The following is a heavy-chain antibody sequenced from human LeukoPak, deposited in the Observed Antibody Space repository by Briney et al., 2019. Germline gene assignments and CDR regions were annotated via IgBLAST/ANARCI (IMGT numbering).Heavy chain of an antibody. D-gene: IGHD2-2*01. Sequence: ASVKVSCKASGDTFTGYYMHWVRQAPGQGLEWMGWINPNSGGTNYAQKFQGRVTMTRDTSISTANMELSRLRSDDTAVYYCAAPYCSSTSCLEYFQHWGQGTLVTVSS. CDR2: INPNSGGT. CDR3: AAPYCSSTSCLEYFQH. J-gene: IGHJ1*01. V-gene: IGHV1-2*02. CDR1: GDTFTGYY.